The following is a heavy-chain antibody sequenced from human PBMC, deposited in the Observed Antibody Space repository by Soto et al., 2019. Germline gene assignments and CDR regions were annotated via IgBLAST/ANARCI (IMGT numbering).Heavy chain of an antibody. Sequence: QITLKESGPTLVKPTQTLTLTCAFSGFSLSTSGVGVGWIRQPPGKALEWLALIYWDDDKRYSPSLKSRLTITKDTSKNQVVLIMTNMDPVDTAXXXXXXXXXXXXXFDYWGQGTLVTVSS. CDR3: XXXXXXXXXFDY. J-gene: IGHJ4*02. CDR2: IYWDDDK. V-gene: IGHV2-5*02. CDR1: GFSLSTSGVG.